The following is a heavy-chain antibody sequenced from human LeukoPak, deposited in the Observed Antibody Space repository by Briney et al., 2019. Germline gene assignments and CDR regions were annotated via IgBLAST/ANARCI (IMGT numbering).Heavy chain of an antibody. Sequence: ASMKVSCKASGYTFTGYHIHWVRQAPGQGLEWMGRINPYSGDTNFAQKFQGRVTMTRDTSITTAYMDLSSLTPDDTAVYFCARDQGSLTRSWYTGYWGQGTQVTVSS. J-gene: IGHJ4*02. CDR2: INPYSGDT. CDR3: ARDQGSLTRSWYTGY. V-gene: IGHV1-2*06. D-gene: IGHD6-13*01. CDR1: GYTFTGYH.